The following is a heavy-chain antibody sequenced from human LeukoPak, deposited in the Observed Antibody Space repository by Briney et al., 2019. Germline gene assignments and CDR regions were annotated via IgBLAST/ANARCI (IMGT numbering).Heavy chain of an antibody. CDR2: ISSSSTYI. CDR3: ARVPYSGYDSAYYYGMDV. V-gene: IGHV3-21*01. D-gene: IGHD5-12*01. J-gene: IGHJ6*02. CDR1: GFTFNSYN. Sequence: PGGSLRLSCAASGFTFNSYNMNWVRQAPGQGLEWVSSISSSSTYIYYADSVKGRFNISRDNAKNSLYLQMNSLRAEDTAVYYCARVPYSGYDSAYYYGMDVWGQGTTVTVSS.